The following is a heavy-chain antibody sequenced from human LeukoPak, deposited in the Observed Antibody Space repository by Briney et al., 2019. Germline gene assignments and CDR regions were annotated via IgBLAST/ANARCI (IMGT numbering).Heavy chain of an antibody. V-gene: IGHV4-61*05. D-gene: IGHD2-2*01. CDR1: GGSISTITYS. CDR2: IYYDANTN. J-gene: IGHJ5*02. Sequence: SSETLSLTCTVSGGSISTITYSWDWIRQPPGRGLEWIGNIYYDANTNYNPSLNYNPSLKSRVTISVDTSKNQFSLKLSSVTAADTAVYYCARGGESCSSTSCYLNWFDPWGQGTLVTVSS. CDR3: ARGGESCSSTSCYLNWFDP.